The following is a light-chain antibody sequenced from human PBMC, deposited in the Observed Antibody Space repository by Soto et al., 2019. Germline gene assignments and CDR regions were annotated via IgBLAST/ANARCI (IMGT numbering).Light chain of an antibody. Sequence: EIVLTQSPGTLSLSPGERATLSCRASQSVSSSYLAWYQQKPGQAPRLLIYGASSRATGIPDRFSGSGSGTDFTLTISRLEPEDFAVYYCHQYCSLYTFGQGTKVEIK. CDR2: GAS. J-gene: IGKJ2*01. CDR1: QSVSSSY. CDR3: HQYCSLYT. V-gene: IGKV3-20*01.